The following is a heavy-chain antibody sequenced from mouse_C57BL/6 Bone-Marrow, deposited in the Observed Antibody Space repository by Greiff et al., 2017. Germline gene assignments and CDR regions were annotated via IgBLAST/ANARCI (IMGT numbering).Heavy chain of an antibody. V-gene: IGHV5-17*01. Sequence: DVQLQESGGGLVKPGGSLKLSCAASGFTFSDYGMHWVRPAPEKGLEWVAYISSGSSTIYYADTVKGRFTISRDNAKNTLFLQMTSLMSEDTAMYYCARPRYDLFAYWGQGTLVTVSA. J-gene: IGHJ3*01. CDR3: ARPRYDLFAY. CDR1: GFTFSDYG. D-gene: IGHD2-12*01. CDR2: ISSGSSTI.